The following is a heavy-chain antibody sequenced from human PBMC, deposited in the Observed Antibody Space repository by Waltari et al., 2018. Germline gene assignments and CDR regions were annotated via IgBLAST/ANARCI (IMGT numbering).Heavy chain of an antibody. V-gene: IGHV1-69*01. CDR2: IIPIFGTA. Sequence: QVQLVQSGAEVKKPGSSVKVSCKASGGTFSSYAISWVRQAPGQGLEWMGGIIPIFGTANYAQKFQGRVTITADESTSTAYMELSSLRSEDTAVYYCARGLGYCSGGSCYYYGMDVWGQGTTVTVSS. D-gene: IGHD2-15*01. J-gene: IGHJ6*02. CDR1: GGTFSSYA. CDR3: ARGLGYCSGGSCYYYGMDV.